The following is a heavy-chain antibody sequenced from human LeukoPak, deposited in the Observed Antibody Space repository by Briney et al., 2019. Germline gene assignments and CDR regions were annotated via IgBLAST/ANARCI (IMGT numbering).Heavy chain of an antibody. CDR2: IYYSGST. CDR1: GGSISSYY. D-gene: IGHD3-3*01. CDR3: ARSGKYDFWSGYYKASNPFDY. J-gene: IGHJ4*02. V-gene: IGHV4-59*01. Sequence: SETLSLTCTVSGGSISSYYWGWIRQPPGKGLEWIGYIYYSGSTNYNPSLKSRVTISVDTSKNQFSLKLSSVTAADTAVYYCARSGKYDFWSGYYKASNPFDYWGQGTLVTVSS.